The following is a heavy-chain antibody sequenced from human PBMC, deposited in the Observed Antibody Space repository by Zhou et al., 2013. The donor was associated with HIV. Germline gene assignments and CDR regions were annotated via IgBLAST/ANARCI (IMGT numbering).Heavy chain of an antibody. Sequence: QVQLVQSGAEVKKPGSSVKVSCKASGGTFSTYAINWVRQAPGQGLEWMGGIIPLFGTTNYAQNFQGRVTITTDESKTTVSMELTGLRPDDTAVYYCAREMAAAGRGWFDPWGQGTLVTVSS. J-gene: IGHJ5*02. CDR2: IIPLFGTT. D-gene: IGHD6-13*01. CDR3: AREMAAAGRGWFDP. V-gene: IGHV1-69*05. CDR1: GGTFSTYA.